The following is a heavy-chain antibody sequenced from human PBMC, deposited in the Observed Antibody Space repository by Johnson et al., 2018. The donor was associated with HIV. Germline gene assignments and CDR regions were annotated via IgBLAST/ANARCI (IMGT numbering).Heavy chain of an antibody. J-gene: IGHJ3*02. CDR3: AREEGTDILTRGDAFDI. V-gene: IGHV3-53*01. CDR2: LSSGGAT. D-gene: IGHD3-9*01. Sequence: VQLVESGGGLIQAGGSLRLSCAVSGFSVSTNYMNWVRQAPGKGLEWVAVLSSGGATHYADSVKGRFTISRDNSKNTVYFQMNRLRAADTAVYYCAREEGTDILTRGDAFDIWGQGTMVTVSS. CDR1: GFSVSTNY.